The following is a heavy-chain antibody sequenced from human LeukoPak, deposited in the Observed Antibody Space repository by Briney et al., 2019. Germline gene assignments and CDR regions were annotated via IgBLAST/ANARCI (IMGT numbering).Heavy chain of an antibody. V-gene: IGHV4-59*08. Sequence: TSETLSLTCTVSGGSISGYYWSWIRQPPGKGLEWIGYIYYSGSTSYNPSLKSRVTLSVDTSKNQFSLKLSSVTAADTAVYYCARITGGSRHLEFWGQGTLVTVSS. D-gene: IGHD1-14*01. J-gene: IGHJ4*02. CDR3: ARITGGSRHLEF. CDR2: IYYSGST. CDR1: GGSISGYY.